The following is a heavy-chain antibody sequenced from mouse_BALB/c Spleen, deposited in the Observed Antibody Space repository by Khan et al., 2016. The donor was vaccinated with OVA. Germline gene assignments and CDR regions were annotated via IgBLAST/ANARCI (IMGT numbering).Heavy chain of an antibody. J-gene: IGHJ2*01. V-gene: IGHV5-9-3*01. CDR3: ARQGGIYDGPFDY. CDR2: ISSGDT. D-gene: IGHD2-3*01. CDR1: GFTFSRYA. Sequence: EVELVESGGGLVKPGGSLKLSCAASGFTFSRYAMSWVRQTPEKRLEWVATISSGDTYYPDSVKGRFTISRDHAKNTLYLQMSSLRSEETAMYDCARQGGIYDGPFDYWGQGTTLTVSS.